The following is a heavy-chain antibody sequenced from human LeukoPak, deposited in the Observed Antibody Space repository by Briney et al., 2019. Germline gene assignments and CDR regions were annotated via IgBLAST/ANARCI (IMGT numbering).Heavy chain of an antibody. V-gene: IGHV1-2*04. CDR3: ARGIVVVVAATLTDYYYYYGMDV. J-gene: IGHJ6*04. CDR1: GYTFTGYY. CDR2: INPNSGGT. Sequence: ASVKVSCKASGYTFTGYYMHWVRQAPGQGLEWMGWINPNSGGTNYAQKFQGWVTMTRDTSISTAYMELSSLRSEDTAVYYCARGIVVVVAATLTDYYYYYGMDVWGKGTTVTVSS. D-gene: IGHD2-15*01.